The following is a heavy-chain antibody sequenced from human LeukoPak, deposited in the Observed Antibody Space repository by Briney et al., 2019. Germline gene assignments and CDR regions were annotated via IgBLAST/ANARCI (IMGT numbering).Heavy chain of an antibody. CDR2: INHSGST. J-gene: IGHJ1*01. CDR3: ARGRTVMTTVSFIQH. Sequence: SETLSLTCAVYGGSFSGYYWSWIHQPPGKGLEWIGEINHSGSTNYNPSLKSRVTISVDTSKNQFSLKLSSVTAADTAVYYCARGRTVMTTVSFIQHWGQGTLVTVSS. D-gene: IGHD4-17*01. V-gene: IGHV4-34*01. CDR1: GGSFSGYY.